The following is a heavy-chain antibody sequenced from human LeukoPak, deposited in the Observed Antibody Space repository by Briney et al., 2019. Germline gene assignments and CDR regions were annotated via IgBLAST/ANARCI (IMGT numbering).Heavy chain of an antibody. Sequence: ASVKVSCKASGYTFTSYGISWVRQAPGQGLEWMGWINPNSGGTNYAQKFQGRVTMTRDTSISTAYMELSRLRSDDTAVYYCARGEELGYKSDYWGQGTLVTVSS. V-gene: IGHV1-2*02. CDR1: GYTFTSYG. D-gene: IGHD3-16*01. CDR3: ARGEELGYKSDY. J-gene: IGHJ4*02. CDR2: INPNSGGT.